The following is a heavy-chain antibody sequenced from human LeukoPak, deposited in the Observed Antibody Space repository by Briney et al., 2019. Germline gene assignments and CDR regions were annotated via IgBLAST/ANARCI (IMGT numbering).Heavy chain of an antibody. CDR1: GFTFSSYW. CDR3: ARDKGSSTYYDFWSGYCWFDP. D-gene: IGHD3-3*01. V-gene: IGHV3-7*01. J-gene: IGHJ5*02. CDR2: IKQDGSEK. Sequence: GGSLRLYCAASGFTFSSYWMSWVRQAPGKGLEWVANIKQDGSEKYYVDSVKGRFTISRDNAKNSLYLQMNSLRAEDTAVYYCARDKGSSTYYDFWSGYCWFDPWGQGTLVTVSS.